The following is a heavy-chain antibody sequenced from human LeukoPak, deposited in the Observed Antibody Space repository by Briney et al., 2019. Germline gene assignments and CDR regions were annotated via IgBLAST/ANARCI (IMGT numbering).Heavy chain of an antibody. V-gene: IGHV3-30*02. CDR2: ILHDESST. CDR3: AKPVIPSSYQETYYMVV. D-gene: IGHD2-21*01. J-gene: IGHJ6*03. CDR1: VFILCAYG. Sequence: GGSLRHSCAPSVFILCAYGMHWVRQAPGEGLEWVAYILHDESSTFYADSVKGRFTISRDDSKHTLYLQMHILRAEDTALYYCAKPVIPSSYQETYYMVVWGKGTTVTVS.